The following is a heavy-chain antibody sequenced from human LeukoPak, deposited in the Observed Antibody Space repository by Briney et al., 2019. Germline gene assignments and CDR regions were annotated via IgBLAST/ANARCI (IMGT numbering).Heavy chain of an antibody. Sequence: GGSLRLSCAASGFTFSSYSMNWVRQAPGKGLEWVSSISSSSSYIYYADSVKGRFTISRDNAKNSLYLQMNSLRAEDTAVYCCARDVLGGNANYWGQGTLVTVSS. CDR1: GFTFSSYS. CDR2: ISSSSSYI. J-gene: IGHJ4*02. V-gene: IGHV3-21*01. CDR3: ARDVLGGNANY. D-gene: IGHD4-23*01.